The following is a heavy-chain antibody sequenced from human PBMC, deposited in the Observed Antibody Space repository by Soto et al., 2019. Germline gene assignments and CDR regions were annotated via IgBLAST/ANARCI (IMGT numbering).Heavy chain of an antibody. CDR1: GGSISSGDYY. CDR2: IYYSGST. Sequence: SETLSLTCTVSGGSISSGDYYWSWIRQPPGKGLEWIGYIYYSGSTYYNPSLKSRVTISVDTSKNQFSLKLSSVTAADTAVYYCARGDYYGSGSYLHYYGMDVWGPETTVTVFS. D-gene: IGHD3-10*01. V-gene: IGHV4-30-4*01. CDR3: ARGDYYGSGSYLHYYGMDV. J-gene: IGHJ6*02.